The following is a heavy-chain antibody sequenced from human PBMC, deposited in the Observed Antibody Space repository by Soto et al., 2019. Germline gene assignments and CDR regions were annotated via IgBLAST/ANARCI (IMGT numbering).Heavy chain of an antibody. CDR2: ISYDGSNK. Sequence: GGSLRLSCAASGFTFSSYGMHWVRQAPGKGLEWVAVISYDGSNKYYADSVKGRFTISRDNSKNTLYLQMNSLRAEDTAVYYCAKMPVMVRGNLFDYWGQGTLVTVSS. V-gene: IGHV3-30*18. J-gene: IGHJ4*02. D-gene: IGHD3-10*01. CDR1: GFTFSSYG. CDR3: AKMPVMVRGNLFDY.